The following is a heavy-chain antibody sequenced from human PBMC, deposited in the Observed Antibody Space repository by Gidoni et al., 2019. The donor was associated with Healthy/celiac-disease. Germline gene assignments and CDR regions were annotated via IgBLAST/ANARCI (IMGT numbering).Heavy chain of an antibody. J-gene: IGHJ6*02. CDR1: GFTFSNAW. CDR2: IKSKTDGGTT. D-gene: IGHD3-10*01. Sequence: EVQLVESGGGLVKPGGSLRLSCAASGFTFSNAWMSWVRQAPGKGLEWVGRIKSKTDGGTTDYAAPVKGRFTISRDDSKNTLYLQMNSLKTEDTAVYYCTTDEGYGSGSYNGMDVWGQGTTVTVSS. V-gene: IGHV3-15*01. CDR3: TTDEGYGSGSYNGMDV.